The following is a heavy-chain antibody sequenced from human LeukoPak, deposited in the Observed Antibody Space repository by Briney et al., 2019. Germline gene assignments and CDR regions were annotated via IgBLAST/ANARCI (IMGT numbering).Heavy chain of an antibody. CDR3: ARSLYEPVFDY. V-gene: IGHV4-59*01. CDR2: IYYSGST. CDR1: GGSISSYY. Sequence: SETLSLTCTVSGGSISSYYWSWIRQPPGKGLEWIGYIYYSGSTNYNPSLKSRVTISVDTSKNQFSLELSSVTAADTAVYYCARSLYEPVFDYWGQGTLATVSS. J-gene: IGHJ4*02. D-gene: IGHD1-14*01.